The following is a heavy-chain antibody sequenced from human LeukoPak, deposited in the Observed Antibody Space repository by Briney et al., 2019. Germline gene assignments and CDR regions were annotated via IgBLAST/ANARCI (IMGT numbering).Heavy chain of an antibody. V-gene: IGHV3-23*01. CDR2: NSGSGDNT. Sequence: PGGSLRLSCAASGFTFSSYAMSWVRQAPGKGLEWVSANSGSGDNTYYAESVKGRFTISRDISKNTLYLQMSSLRAEDTAVYYCAKSQEDDSSGYYYSNFDYWGQGTLVTVSS. CDR3: AKSQEDDSSGYYYSNFDY. CDR1: GFTFSSYA. D-gene: IGHD3-22*01. J-gene: IGHJ4*02.